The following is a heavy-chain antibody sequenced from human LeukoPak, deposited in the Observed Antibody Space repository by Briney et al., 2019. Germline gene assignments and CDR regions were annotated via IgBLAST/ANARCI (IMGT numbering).Heavy chain of an antibody. V-gene: IGHV1-2*02. Sequence: ASVKVSCKASGYTFTSYAMNGVRQAPGQGLEWMGWINPNSGGTNYAQKFQGRVTMTRDTSISTAYMELSRLRSDDTAVYYCARLGATTYYFDYWGQGTLVTVSS. CDR3: ARLGATTYYFDY. CDR1: GYTFTSYA. D-gene: IGHD1-26*01. CDR2: INPNSGGT. J-gene: IGHJ4*02.